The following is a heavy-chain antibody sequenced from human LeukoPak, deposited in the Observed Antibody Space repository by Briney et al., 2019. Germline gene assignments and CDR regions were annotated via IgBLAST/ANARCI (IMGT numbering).Heavy chain of an antibody. Sequence: SETLSLTCTVSGGSISSYYWSWIRQPPGKGLEWIGYIYYSGSTNYNPSLKSRVTISVDTSKNQFSLKLSSVTAADTAVYYCARTILTGYFFDYWGQGTLVTVSS. D-gene: IGHD3-9*01. V-gene: IGHV4-59*01. CDR2: IYYSGST. CDR1: GGSISSYY. CDR3: ARTILTGYFFDY. J-gene: IGHJ4*02.